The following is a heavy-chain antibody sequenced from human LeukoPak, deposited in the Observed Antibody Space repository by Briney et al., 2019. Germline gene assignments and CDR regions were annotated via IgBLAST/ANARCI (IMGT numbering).Heavy chain of an antibody. CDR2: IYSGGRT. CDR1: GFTVSSNH. CDR3: ARGYSYGYSFDY. D-gene: IGHD5-18*01. Sequence: GGSLRLSCAASGFTVSSNHMSWVRRAPGKGLEWVSVIYSGGRTYYADSVEGRFTISRDNSKNTLYLQMNSLRAEDTAVYYCARGYSYGYSFDYRGQGTLVTVSA. J-gene: IGHJ4*02. V-gene: IGHV3-53*01.